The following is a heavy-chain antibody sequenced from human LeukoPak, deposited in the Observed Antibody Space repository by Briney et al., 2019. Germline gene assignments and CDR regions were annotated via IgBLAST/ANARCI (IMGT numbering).Heavy chain of an antibody. CDR2: IYWDDDK. CDR3: ARTLMDYVWGSYRYTGFDY. Sequence: SGPTLVKPTQTLTLTCTFSGFSLSTRGVGVGWIRQPPGKALEWLALIYWDDDKRYSPSLKSRLTITKDTSKNQVVLTMTNMNPVDTATYYCARTLMDYVWGSYRYTGFDYWGQGTLVTVSS. D-gene: IGHD3-16*02. J-gene: IGHJ4*02. V-gene: IGHV2-5*02. CDR1: GFSLSTRGVG.